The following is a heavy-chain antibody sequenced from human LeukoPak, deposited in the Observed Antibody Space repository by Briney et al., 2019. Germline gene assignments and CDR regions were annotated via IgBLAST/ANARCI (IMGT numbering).Heavy chain of an antibody. CDR3: AKQGPGYCGSTSCYGVDY. D-gene: IGHD2-2*01. J-gene: IGHJ4*02. V-gene: IGHV7-4-1*02. CDR1: GYTFTSHA. CDR2: INTNTGNP. Sequence: ASVKVSCKASGYTFTSHAMNWVRQAPGQGLEWMGWINTNTGNPTYTQGFTGRFVFSLDTSFSTAYLQISSLKPEDTAVYYCAKQGPGYCGSTSCYGVDYWGQGTLVTVSS.